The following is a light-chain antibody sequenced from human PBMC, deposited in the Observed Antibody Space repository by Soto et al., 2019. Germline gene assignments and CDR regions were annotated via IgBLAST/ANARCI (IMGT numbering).Light chain of an antibody. CDR2: ATS. CDR1: QRISSW. V-gene: IGKV1-12*01. Sequence: IQMTQSPSSVSASVGDRVILTCRASQRISSWLAWYHQRPGKAPKLLIYATSTFETGVPSRFSGSGSGRDFTLTISSLQPEDLGTYFCQQANSVPWTFGQGTKVEVQ. CDR3: QQANSVPWT. J-gene: IGKJ1*01.